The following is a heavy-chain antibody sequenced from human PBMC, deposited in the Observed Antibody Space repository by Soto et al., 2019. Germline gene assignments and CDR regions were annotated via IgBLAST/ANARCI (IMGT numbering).Heavy chain of an antibody. CDR3: ARAPIGYCTNGVCSHLDY. Sequence: SETLSLTCAVSGGSISSGGYSWSWIRQPPGKGLEWIGYIYHSGSTYYNPSLKSRVTISVDRSKNQFSLKLSSVTAADTAVYYCARAPIGYCTNGVCSHLDYWGQGTLVTVSS. CDR1: GGSISSGGYS. D-gene: IGHD2-8*01. V-gene: IGHV4-30-2*01. J-gene: IGHJ4*02. CDR2: IYHSGST.